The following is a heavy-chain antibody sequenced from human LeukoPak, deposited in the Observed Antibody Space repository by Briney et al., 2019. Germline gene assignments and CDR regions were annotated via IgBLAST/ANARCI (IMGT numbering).Heavy chain of an antibody. Sequence: GGSLRLSWAASGFTFSSYGMHWVRQAPGKGLEWVAVIWYDGSNKYYADSVKGRFTISRDNSKSTLYLQMSSLTAEDTAVYYCAKQQNDLWSAYYTGYYYYAMDVWGQGTTVTVSS. CDR1: GFTFSSYG. J-gene: IGHJ6*02. V-gene: IGHV3-33*06. CDR2: IWYDGSNK. D-gene: IGHD3-3*01. CDR3: AKQQNDLWSAYYTGYYYYAMDV.